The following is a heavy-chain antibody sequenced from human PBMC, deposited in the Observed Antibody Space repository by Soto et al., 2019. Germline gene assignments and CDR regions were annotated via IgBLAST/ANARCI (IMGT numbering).Heavy chain of an antibody. CDR3: ATDPPNTVTTLGGYDY. D-gene: IGHD4-17*01. J-gene: IGHJ4*02. Sequence: ASVKVSCKVSGYTLTELSINWVRQAPGKGLEWIGGFDPEDSETIFAQKFQGRLTMTEDTSADTAYMELSSLKSEDTAVYYCATDPPNTVTTLGGYDYWGRGTLVTVSS. CDR2: FDPEDSET. CDR1: GYTLTELS. V-gene: IGHV1-24*01.